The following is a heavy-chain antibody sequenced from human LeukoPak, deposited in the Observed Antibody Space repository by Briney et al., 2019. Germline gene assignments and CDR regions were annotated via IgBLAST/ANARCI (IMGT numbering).Heavy chain of an antibody. D-gene: IGHD6-13*01. CDR2: IYHSGST. V-gene: IGHV4-30-2*01. CDR3: ARGYSSSWYYFDY. Sequence: PSQTLSLTCSVSGGSISSGGHYWSWIRQPPGKGLEWIGYIYHSGSTNYNPSLKSRVTISVDRSMDQFSLKLSSVTAADTAVYYCARGYSSSWYYFDYWGQGTLVTVSS. CDR1: GGSISSGGHY. J-gene: IGHJ4*02.